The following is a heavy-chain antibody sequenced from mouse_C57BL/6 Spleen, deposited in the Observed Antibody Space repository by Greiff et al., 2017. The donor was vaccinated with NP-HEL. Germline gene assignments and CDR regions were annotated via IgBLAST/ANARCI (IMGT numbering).Heavy chain of an antibody. J-gene: IGHJ2*01. CDR1: GYAFSSYW. CDR3: ARTGYYGSSHFDY. D-gene: IGHD1-1*01. CDR2: IYPGDGDT. Sequence: VQLQQSGAELVKPGASVKISCKASGYAFSSYWMNWVKQRPGKGLEWIGQIYPGDGDTNYNGKFKGKATLTADKSSSTAYMQLSSLTSEDSAVYFCARTGYYGSSHFDYWGQGTTLTVSS. V-gene: IGHV1-80*01.